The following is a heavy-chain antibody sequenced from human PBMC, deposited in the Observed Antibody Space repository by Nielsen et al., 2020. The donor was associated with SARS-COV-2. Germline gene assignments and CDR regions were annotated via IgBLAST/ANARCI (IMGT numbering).Heavy chain of an antibody. D-gene: IGHD3-10*01. Sequence: ESLKISCAASGFTFNIYAMAWVRRAPGRGLQWVTGVSASGGSTYYTDSVKGRFSISRDNSKNTLFLQMHSLRVEDTALYYCAKDGVVRGDALDLWGQGTMVTVSS. J-gene: IGHJ3*01. CDR3: AKDGVVRGDALDL. V-gene: IGHV3-23*01. CDR1: GFTFNIYA. CDR2: VSASGGST.